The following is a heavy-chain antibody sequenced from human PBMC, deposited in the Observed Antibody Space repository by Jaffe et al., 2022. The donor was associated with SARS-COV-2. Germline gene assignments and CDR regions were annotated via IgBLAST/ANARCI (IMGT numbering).Heavy chain of an antibody. CDR1: GFTFSSYT. CDR2: ISYDGSQK. D-gene: IGHD2-2*01. Sequence: QVQLVESGGGVVQPGRSLRLSCAASGFTFSSYTMHWVRQAPGKGLEWVAVISYDGSQKYNADSVKGRFTISRDNSKNTLYLQMNSLRAEDTAVYYCARDLALPEDYYYSAMDVWGQGTTVTVSS. J-gene: IGHJ6*02. V-gene: IGHV3-30-3*01. CDR3: ARDLALPEDYYYSAMDV.